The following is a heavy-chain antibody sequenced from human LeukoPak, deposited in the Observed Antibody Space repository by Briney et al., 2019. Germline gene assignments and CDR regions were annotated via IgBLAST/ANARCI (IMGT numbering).Heavy chain of an antibody. J-gene: IGHJ4*02. Sequence: ASVTVSFTASGYTFTTYAMHWGRQAPGQRLEWMGWINAGNGNTKYSQKFQGRVTITRDTSASTAYMELSSLRSEDTAVYYCARGARDTWGGYWGQGTLVTVSS. CDR3: ARGARDTWGGY. CDR1: GYTFTTYA. D-gene: IGHD3-16*01. CDR2: INAGNGNT. V-gene: IGHV1-3*01.